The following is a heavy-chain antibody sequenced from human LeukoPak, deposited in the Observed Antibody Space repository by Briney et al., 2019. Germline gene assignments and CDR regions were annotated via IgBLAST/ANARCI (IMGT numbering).Heavy chain of an antibody. CDR3: ARDSGTTGEVKFDP. J-gene: IGHJ5*02. V-gene: IGHV3-23*01. D-gene: IGHD3-10*01. CDR2: ISGSGGST. Sequence: GGSLRLSRAASGFTFSSYGMSWVRQAPGKGLEWVSAISGSGGSTYYADSVKGRFTISRDNSKNSLYLQMNSLRAEDTAVYYCARDSGTTGEVKFDPWGQGTLVTVSS. CDR1: GFTFSSYG.